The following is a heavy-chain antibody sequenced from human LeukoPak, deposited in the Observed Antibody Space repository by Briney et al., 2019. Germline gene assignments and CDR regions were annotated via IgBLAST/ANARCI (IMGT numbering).Heavy chain of an antibody. Sequence: GGFLRLSCAASGFTFSSYGTHWVRQAPGKGLEWVAFIRYDGLNKYYADSVKGRFTISRDNSKNTLFLQMNSLRAEDTAVYYCAKEPNYASNHPRAFDIWGQGTMVTVSS. V-gene: IGHV3-30*02. D-gene: IGHD4-23*01. J-gene: IGHJ3*02. CDR3: AKEPNYASNHPRAFDI. CDR1: GFTFSSYG. CDR2: IRYDGLNK.